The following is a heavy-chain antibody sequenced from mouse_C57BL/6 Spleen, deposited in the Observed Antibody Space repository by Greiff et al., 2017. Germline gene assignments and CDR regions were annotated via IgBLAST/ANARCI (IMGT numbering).Heavy chain of an antibody. D-gene: IGHD1-1*01. Sequence: DVQLVESGEGLVKPGGSLKLSCAASGFTFSSYAMSWVRQTPEKRLEWVAYISSGGDYIYYADTVKGRFTISRDNARNTLYLQMSSLKSEDTAMYYCTRGGITTVVEGFDYWGQGTTLTVSS. J-gene: IGHJ2*01. V-gene: IGHV5-9-1*02. CDR1: GFTFSSYA. CDR3: TRGGITTVVEGFDY. CDR2: ISSGGDYI.